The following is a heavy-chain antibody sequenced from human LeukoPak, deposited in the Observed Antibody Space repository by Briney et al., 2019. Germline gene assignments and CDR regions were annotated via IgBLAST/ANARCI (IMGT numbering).Heavy chain of an antibody. V-gene: IGHV5-51*01. CDR1: GYSFTSYW. CDR2: IYPGDSDT. D-gene: IGHD3-9*01. Sequence: GESLKISCKGSGYSFTSYWIGWVRQMPGKGLEWMGIIYPGDSDTRYSPSFQGQVTISADKSISTAYLQWSSLKASDTAMYYCARRAQGYYDILTGYYKGPEFDYWGQGTLVTVSS. CDR3: ARRAQGYYDILTGYYKGPEFDY. J-gene: IGHJ4*02.